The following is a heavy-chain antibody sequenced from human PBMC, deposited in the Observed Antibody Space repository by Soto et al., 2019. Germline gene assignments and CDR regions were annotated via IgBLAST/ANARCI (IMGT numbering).Heavy chain of an antibody. D-gene: IGHD3-10*01. J-gene: IGHJ6*02. CDR3: VRGRVDPYYYGMDV. CDR2: IRTKAHSGVT. V-gene: IGHV3-73*01. Sequence: SLRLSCAGSGFTFSTSAFHWVRQAAGKGLEWVGRIRTKAHSGVTHYAASVRGRFIVSRDDSKKKAYLQMNSVKTEDTAVYYCVRGRVDPYYYGMDVWGQGTTVTVSS. CDR1: GFTFSTSA.